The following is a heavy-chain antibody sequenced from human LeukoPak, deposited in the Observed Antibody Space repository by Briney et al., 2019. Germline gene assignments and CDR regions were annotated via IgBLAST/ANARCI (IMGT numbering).Heavy chain of an antibody. CDR3: ARAHSGSYYSSSYYFDY. J-gene: IGHJ4*02. D-gene: IGHD1-26*01. Sequence: SETLSLTCTVSGGSISSTSYYWGWIRQPPGKGLEWIGSIYYSWDTYYNPSLKSRVTISVDTSKNQFSLKLSSVTAADTAVYYCARAHSGSYYSSSYYFDYWGQGTLVTVSS. V-gene: IGHV4-39*07. CDR2: IYYSWDT. CDR1: GGSISSTSYY.